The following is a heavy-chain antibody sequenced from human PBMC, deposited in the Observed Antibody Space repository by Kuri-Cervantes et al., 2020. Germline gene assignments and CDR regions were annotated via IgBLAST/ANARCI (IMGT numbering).Heavy chain of an antibody. J-gene: IGHJ4*02. CDR2: ISSNGGST. V-gene: IGHV3-64*01. CDR3: ASRGDSGFDY. CDR1: GFTFSSYA. D-gene: IGHD4-17*01. Sequence: GESLKISCAASGFTFSSYAMHWVRQAPGKGLEYVSAISSNGGSTYYANSVKGRFTISRDNAKNSLYLQMNSLRAEDTAVYYCASRGDSGFDYWGQGTLVTVSS.